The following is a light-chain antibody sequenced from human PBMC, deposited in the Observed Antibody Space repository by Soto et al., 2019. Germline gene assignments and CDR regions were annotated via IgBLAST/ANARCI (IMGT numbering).Light chain of an antibody. J-gene: IGKJ4*01. CDR2: GAS. V-gene: IGKV3-15*01. CDR3: QQYDNWPLT. Sequence: EIVMTQSPATLSVSPGERATLSCRASQSVNSKLAWYQQKPGQAPRLLIYGASTRATGIPARLSGSGSGIEFTLTISSLQYEDLAIYYCQQYDNWPLTFGGGTKVEIK. CDR1: QSVNSK.